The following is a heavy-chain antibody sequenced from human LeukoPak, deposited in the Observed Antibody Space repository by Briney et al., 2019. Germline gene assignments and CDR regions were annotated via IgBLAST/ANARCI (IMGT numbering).Heavy chain of an antibody. CDR2: IVHSGNT. CDR3: ARFGSSTWYKGAFDI. V-gene: IGHV4-34*12. J-gene: IGHJ3*02. D-gene: IGHD1-1*01. Sequence: SETLSLTCAVYGGSFSGYYWSWIRQPPGEGLEWIGEIVHSGNTKYNPSLKSRVTISVDTSKNQFSLNLTSVTAADTAVYYCARFGSSTWYKGAFDIWGQGTMVTVAS. CDR1: GGSFSGYY.